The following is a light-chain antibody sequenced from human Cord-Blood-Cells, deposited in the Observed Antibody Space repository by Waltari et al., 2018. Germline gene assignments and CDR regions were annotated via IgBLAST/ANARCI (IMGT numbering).Light chain of an antibody. Sequence: AIRITQSPSSLPASTGDRVTITCRSSPGSSSYLAWYQQKPGKDPKLLIYAASTLHMRVPSRFSGSVSGTVFTLTISCRQSEDFATYCCQQYYSYPLVTFGQGTRLEIK. CDR3: QQYYSYPLVT. J-gene: IGKJ5*01. CDR2: AAS. CDR1: PGSSSY. V-gene: IGKV1-8*01.